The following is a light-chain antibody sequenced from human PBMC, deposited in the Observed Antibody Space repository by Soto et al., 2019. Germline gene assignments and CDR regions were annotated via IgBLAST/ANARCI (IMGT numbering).Light chain of an antibody. Sequence: QSVLPQPPSASGSPGQSVTISCTGTSSDVGGYNFVSWYQQHPGKAPKLMIYDVSKRPSGVPDRFSGSKSGNTASLTVSGLQAEDDDDYYCSSYAGSNNVVFGGGTQLTVL. V-gene: IGLV2-8*01. CDR1: SSDVGGYNF. CDR3: SSYAGSNNVV. CDR2: DVS. J-gene: IGLJ2*01.